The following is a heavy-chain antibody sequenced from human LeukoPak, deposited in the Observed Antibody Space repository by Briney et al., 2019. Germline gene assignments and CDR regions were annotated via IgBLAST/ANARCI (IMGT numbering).Heavy chain of an antibody. CDR2: ISSSGSSI. Sequence: GGSLRLSCAASGFTLSSDSTNWVRQAPGKGLEWVSSISSSGSSISYADSVKGRFTISRDNAKNSLYLQMNSLRAEDTAVYYCARVRGSYSIGYWGQGTLVTVSS. CDR3: ARVRGSYSIGY. CDR1: GFTLSSDS. D-gene: IGHD1-26*01. V-gene: IGHV3-21*01. J-gene: IGHJ4*02.